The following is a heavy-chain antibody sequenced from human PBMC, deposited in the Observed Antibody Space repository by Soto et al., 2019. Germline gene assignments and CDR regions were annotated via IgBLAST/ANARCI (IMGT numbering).Heavy chain of an antibody. J-gene: IGHJ4*02. CDR1: GGSFSGYY. CDR3: ARERNKGKVDY. CDR2: INHSGST. Sequence: SETLSLTCAVCGGSFSGYYWSWIRQPPGKGLEWIGEINHSGSTNYNPSLKSRVTISVDTSKNQFSLKLSSVTAADTAVYYCARERNKGKVDYWGQGTLVTVSS. V-gene: IGHV4-34*01.